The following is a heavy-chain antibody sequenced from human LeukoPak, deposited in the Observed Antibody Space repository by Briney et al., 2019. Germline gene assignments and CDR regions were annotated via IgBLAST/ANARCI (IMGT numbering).Heavy chain of an antibody. CDR3: ARGRDGYKIEGDY. CDR1: GYTFTGYY. Sequence: ASVKVSCKASGYTFTGYYMHWVRQAPGQGLGWMGWINPNSGGTNYAQKFQGRVTMTRDTSISTAYMELSRLRSDDTAVYYCARGRDGYKIEGDYWGQGTLVTVSS. D-gene: IGHD5-24*01. V-gene: IGHV1-2*02. CDR2: INPNSGGT. J-gene: IGHJ4*02.